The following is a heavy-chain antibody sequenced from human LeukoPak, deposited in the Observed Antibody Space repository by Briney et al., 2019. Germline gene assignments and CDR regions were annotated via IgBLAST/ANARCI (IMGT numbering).Heavy chain of an antibody. D-gene: IGHD6-19*01. J-gene: IGHJ3*02. V-gene: IGHV3-33*01. CDR3: ARERRAPYSSGWYGPNDAFDI. CDR1: GFTFSSYG. Sequence: QSGRSLRLSCAASGFTFSSYGMHWVRQAPGKGLEWVAVIWYDGSNKYYADSVKGRFTISRDNSKNTLYLQMSGLRAEDTAVYYCARERRAPYSSGWYGPNDAFDIWGQGTMVTVSS. CDR2: IWYDGSNK.